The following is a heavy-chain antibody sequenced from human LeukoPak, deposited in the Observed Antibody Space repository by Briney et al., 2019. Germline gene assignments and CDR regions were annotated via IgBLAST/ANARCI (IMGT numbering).Heavy chain of an antibody. CDR2: ISGGGGST. J-gene: IGHJ6*02. CDR1: GFTFDDYA. CDR3: AKDIFMVRGVIDYYYGMDV. D-gene: IGHD3-10*01. V-gene: IGHV3-43*02. Sequence: GGSLRLSCAASGFTFDDYAMHWVRQAPGKGLEWVSLISGGGGSTYYADSVKGRFTISRDNSKNSLYLQMSSLRTEDTALYYCAKDIFMVRGVIDYYYGMDVWGQGTTVTVSS.